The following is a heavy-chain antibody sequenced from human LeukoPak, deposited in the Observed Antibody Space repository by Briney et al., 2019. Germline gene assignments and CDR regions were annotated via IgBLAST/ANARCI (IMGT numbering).Heavy chain of an antibody. J-gene: IGHJ4*02. CDR1: GYTLTELS. CDR2: FDPEDGDT. Sequence: ASVKVSCKVSGYTLTELSMHWVRQAPGKGLEWMGGFDPEDGDTIYAQKFQGRVTMTHDTSTDTAYMELTSLSSEDTAVYYCAQLPSYSSSWPGLGYWGPGTLVTVSS. CDR3: AQLPSYSSSWPGLGY. D-gene: IGHD6-13*01. V-gene: IGHV1-24*01.